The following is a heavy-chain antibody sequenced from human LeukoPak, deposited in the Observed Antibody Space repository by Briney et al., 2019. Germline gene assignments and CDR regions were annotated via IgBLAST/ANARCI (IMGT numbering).Heavy chain of an antibody. J-gene: IGHJ4*02. CDR2: IIPIFGTA. CDR3: ARNIITFGGVIVGFDY. V-gene: IGHV1-69*13. Sequence: AASVKVSCKASGGTFSSYAISWVRQAPGQGLEWMGGIIPIFGTANYAQKFQGRVTITADESTSTAYMELSSLRSEGTAVYYCARNIITFGGVIVGFDYWGQGTLVTVSS. CDR1: GGTFSSYA. D-gene: IGHD3-16*02.